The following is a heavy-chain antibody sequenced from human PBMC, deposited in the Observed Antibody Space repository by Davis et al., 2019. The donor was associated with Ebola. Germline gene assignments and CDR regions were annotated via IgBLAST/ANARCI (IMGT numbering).Heavy chain of an antibody. CDR2: IIPIFGTA. CDR1: GGTFSSYA. D-gene: IGHD3-16*02. CDR3: ARTYVWGSYRPKYYFDY. V-gene: IGHV1-69*06. Sequence: AASVKVSCKASGGTFSSYAISWVRQAPGQGLEWMGGIIPIFGTANYAQKFQGRVTITADKSTSTAYMELSSLRSDDTAVYYCARTYVWGSYRPKYYFDYWGQGTLVTVSS. J-gene: IGHJ4*02.